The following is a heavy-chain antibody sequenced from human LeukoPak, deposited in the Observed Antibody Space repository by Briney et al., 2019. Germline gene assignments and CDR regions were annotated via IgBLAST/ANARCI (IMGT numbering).Heavy chain of an antibody. CDR2: IIPILGIA. CDR1: GGTFGSYA. CDR3: ARDDTLVLYDYYGMDV. V-gene: IGHV1-69*04. Sequence: ASVKVSCKASGGTFGSYAISWVRQAPGQGLEWMGRIIPILGIANYAQKFQGRVTITADKSTSTAYKELSSLRSEDTAVYYCARDDTLVLYDYYGMDVWGQGTTVTVSS. D-gene: IGHD6-13*01. J-gene: IGHJ6*02.